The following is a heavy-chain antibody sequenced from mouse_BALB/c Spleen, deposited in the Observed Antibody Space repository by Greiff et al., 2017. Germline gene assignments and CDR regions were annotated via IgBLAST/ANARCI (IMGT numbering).Heavy chain of an antibody. CDR1: GYTFTSYV. Sequence: EVKLMESGPELVKPGASVKMSCKASGYTFTSYVMHWVKQKPGQGLEWIGYINPYNDGTKYNEKFKGKATLTSDKSSSTAYMELSSLTSEDSAVYYCAREGSMGLRRWFAYWGQGTLVTVSA. D-gene: IGHD2-4*01. CDR2: INPYNDGT. J-gene: IGHJ3*01. V-gene: IGHV1-14*01. CDR3: AREGSMGLRRWFAY.